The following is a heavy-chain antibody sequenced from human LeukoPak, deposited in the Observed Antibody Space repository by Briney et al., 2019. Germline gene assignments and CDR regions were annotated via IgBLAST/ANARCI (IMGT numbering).Heavy chain of an antibody. Sequence: PSETLSLTCTVSGGSISSYYWSWIRQPPGKGLEWIGYIYYSGSTNYNPSLKSRVTISVDTSKNQFSLKLSSVTAADTAVYYCAREGTRYAFDIWGQGTMVTVSS. CDR3: AREGTRYAFDI. D-gene: IGHD3-16*01. CDR1: GGSISSYY. CDR2: IYYSGST. V-gene: IGHV4-59*01. J-gene: IGHJ3*02.